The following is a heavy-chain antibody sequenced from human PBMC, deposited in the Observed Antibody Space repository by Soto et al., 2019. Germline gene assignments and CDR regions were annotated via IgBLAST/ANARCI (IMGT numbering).Heavy chain of an antibody. CDR3: ARDSLETRDIVVVPAATPEQNVYYMDV. V-gene: IGHV3-7*01. CDR1: GFTFSSYW. Sequence: PGGSLRLSCAASGFTFSSYWMSWVRQAPGKGLEWVANIKQDGSEKYYVDSVKGRFTISRDNAKNSLYLQMNSLRAEDTAVYYCARDSLETRDIVVVPAATPEQNVYYMDVWGKGTTVTVSS. D-gene: IGHD2-2*01. J-gene: IGHJ6*03. CDR2: IKQDGSEK.